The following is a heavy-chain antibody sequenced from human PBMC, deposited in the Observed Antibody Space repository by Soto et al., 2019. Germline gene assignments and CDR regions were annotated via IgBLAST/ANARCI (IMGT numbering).Heavy chain of an antibody. CDR2: TYYRSKWYN. V-gene: IGHV6-1*01. CDR1: GDYVSSNSAA. D-gene: IGHD2-21*02. J-gene: IGHJ6*02. Sequence: TLSLTCAISGDYVSSNSAAWNWIRQSPSRGLEWLGRTYYRSKWYNEYAVSVKSRITIKTDTSKNQFSLKLSSVTAADTAVYYCARTKYGGNSDYYYYYGMDVWGQGTTVTVSS. CDR3: ARTKYGGNSDYYYYYGMDV.